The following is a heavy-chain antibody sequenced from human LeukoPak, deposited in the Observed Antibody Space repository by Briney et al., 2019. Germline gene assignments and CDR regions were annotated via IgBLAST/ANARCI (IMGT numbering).Heavy chain of an antibody. CDR2: INHSGST. J-gene: IGHJ5*02. CDR1: GGSFSVYY. CDR3: ARGRGFWSGYYTRNWFDP. V-gene: IGHV4-34*01. Sequence: SETLSLTCAVYGGSFSVYYWSWIRQPPGKGLEWIGEINHSGSTNYNPSLKSRVTISVDTSKNQFSLKLSSVTAADTAVYYCARGRGFWSGYYTRNWFDPWGQGTLVTVSS. D-gene: IGHD3-3*01.